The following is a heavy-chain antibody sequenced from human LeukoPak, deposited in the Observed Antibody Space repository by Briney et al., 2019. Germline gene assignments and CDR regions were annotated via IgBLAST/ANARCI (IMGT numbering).Heavy chain of an antibody. J-gene: IGHJ4*02. V-gene: IGHV3-7*04. Sequence: GGSLRLSCAASGFTFRSSWMSWVRQAPGKGLEWVTNIKPDASEKYYVDSVKGRFTISRDNAKNTLFLQMNTLRAEDTAVYYCAKDSSGYYWGQGTLVTVSS. CDR3: AKDSSGYY. CDR2: IKPDASEK. D-gene: IGHD6-19*01. CDR1: GFTFRSSW.